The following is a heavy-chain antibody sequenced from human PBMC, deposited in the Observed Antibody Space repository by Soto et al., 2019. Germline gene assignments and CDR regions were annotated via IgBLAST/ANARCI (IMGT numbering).Heavy chain of an antibody. CDR3: ARVTTVTTYRMFDP. CDR2: ISSSSSTI. Sequence: EVQLVESGGGLVQPGGSLRLSCAASGFTFSSDSMNWVRQAPGKGLEWVSYISSSSSTIYDADSVKGRFTISRDNAKNALYLQMNSLRAEDTAVYYCARVTTVTTYRMFDPWGQGTLVTVSS. CDR1: GFTFSSDS. D-gene: IGHD4-17*01. J-gene: IGHJ5*02. V-gene: IGHV3-48*01.